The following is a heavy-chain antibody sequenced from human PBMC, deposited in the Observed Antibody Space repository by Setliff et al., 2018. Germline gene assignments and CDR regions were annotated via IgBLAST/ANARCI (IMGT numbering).Heavy chain of an antibody. J-gene: IGHJ4*02. V-gene: IGHV4-39*01. CDR2: IFYSGRT. D-gene: IGHD3-16*01. CDR3: ARLPNYVRGSPVDY. CDR1: GASITNINYY. Sequence: ETLSLTCTVSGASITNINYYWGLIRQPPGKGLEWIGSIFYSGRTFYNPSLKSRVTISVDTSKNQFSLTLSSVTAADTAVYYCARLPNYVRGSPVDYWGQGTLVTVSS.